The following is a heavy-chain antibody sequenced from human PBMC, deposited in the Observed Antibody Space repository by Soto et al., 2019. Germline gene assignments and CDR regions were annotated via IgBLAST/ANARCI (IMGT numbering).Heavy chain of an antibody. J-gene: IGHJ4*02. V-gene: IGHV6-1*01. CDR3: ARDPPDFHTAFDY. Sequence: NSVRLAPGKGLEWLGRTYYRSKWYNDYAESVKSRITINPDTSKNQFSLHLNSVTPEDTAVYYCARDPPDFHTAFDYWGQGTRVTVSS. CDR2: TYYRSKWYN. D-gene: IGHD2-21*02.